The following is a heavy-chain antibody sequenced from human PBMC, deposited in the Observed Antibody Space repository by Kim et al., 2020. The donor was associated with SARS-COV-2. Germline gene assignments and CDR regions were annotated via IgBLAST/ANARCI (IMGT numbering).Heavy chain of an antibody. J-gene: IGHJ6*02. D-gene: IGHD3-22*01. V-gene: IGHV3-21*06. CDR3: ARDGNYFDSSGYYYGMDV. Sequence: KGRFIISRDNAKNSLYLQMNSLTTDDTAVYYCARDGNYFDSSGYYYGMDVWGQGTTVTVSS.